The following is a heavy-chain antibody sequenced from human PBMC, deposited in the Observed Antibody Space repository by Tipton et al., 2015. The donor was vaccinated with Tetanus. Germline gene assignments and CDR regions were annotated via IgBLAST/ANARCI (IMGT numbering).Heavy chain of an antibody. V-gene: IGHV1-18*01. CDR2: ISAYNGNT. CDR3: ARDSCLLRNNPLWEFDY. CDR1: GYTFTSYG. J-gene: IGHJ4*02. D-gene: IGHD3-22*01. Sequence: QSGAEVKKPGASVKVSCKASGYTFTSYGISWVRQAPGQGLEWMGWISAYNGNTNYAQKLQGRVTMTTDTSTSTAYMELRSLRSDDTAVYYCARDSCLLRNNPLWEFDYWGQGTLVSVSS.